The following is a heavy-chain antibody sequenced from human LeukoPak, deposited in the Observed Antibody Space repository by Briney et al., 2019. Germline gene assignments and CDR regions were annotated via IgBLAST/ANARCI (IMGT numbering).Heavy chain of an antibody. J-gene: IGHJ4*02. Sequence: GGSLRLSCAASGFTFGHYGMHWVRQAPGKGLEWVALISYDGSNEYNADSVRGRFTVSRDNSKNTLYLQMNGLRAEDTAVYFCASLSVEMTTIDYWGQGTLVTVSS. CDR1: GFTFGHYG. D-gene: IGHD5-24*01. CDR2: ISYDGSNE. CDR3: ASLSVEMTTIDY. V-gene: IGHV3-30*03.